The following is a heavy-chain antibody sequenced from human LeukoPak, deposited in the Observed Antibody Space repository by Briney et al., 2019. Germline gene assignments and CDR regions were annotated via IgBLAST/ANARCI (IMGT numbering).Heavy chain of an antibody. CDR1: GLTVSSNY. Sequence: PGGSLRLSCAASGLTVSSNYMSWVRQAPGKGLEWVSVIYSGGSTYYAESVKGRFTISRDNSKNTLYLQMKSLRAEDTAVYYCPREFEVAGLAMDVWGKGTTVTVSS. CDR2: IYSGGST. D-gene: IGHD6-19*01. V-gene: IGHV3-53*01. CDR3: PREFEVAGLAMDV. J-gene: IGHJ6*04.